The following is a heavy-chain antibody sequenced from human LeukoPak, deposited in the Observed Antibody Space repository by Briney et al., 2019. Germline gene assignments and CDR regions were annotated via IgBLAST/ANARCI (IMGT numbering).Heavy chain of an antibody. CDR3: WIPATAGEGDY. V-gene: IGHV3-74*01. Sequence: GGSLRLSCAASAFTFDGYWMHWVRQAPGKGLVWVSRINNDGSTTNYADSVMGRFTISRDNAKNTLYLQMDSLTAEDTAVYYCWIPATAGEGDYWGQGTLVTVSS. D-gene: IGHD2-2*01. J-gene: IGHJ4*02. CDR2: INNDGSTT. CDR1: AFTFDGYW.